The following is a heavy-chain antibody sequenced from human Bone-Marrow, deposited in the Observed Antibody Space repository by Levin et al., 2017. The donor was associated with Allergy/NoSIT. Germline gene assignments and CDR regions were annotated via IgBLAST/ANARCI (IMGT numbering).Heavy chain of an antibody. V-gene: IGHV3-21*01. D-gene: IGHD1-26*01. CDR3: ARAPRWEPYIDY. Sequence: GGSLRLSCAASGFTFSSYSMNWVRQAPGKGLEWVSSISSSSSYIYYADSVKGRFTISRDNAKNSLYLQMNSLRAEDTAVYYCARAPRWEPYIDYWGQGTLVTVSS. CDR2: ISSSSSYI. J-gene: IGHJ4*02. CDR1: GFTFSSYS.